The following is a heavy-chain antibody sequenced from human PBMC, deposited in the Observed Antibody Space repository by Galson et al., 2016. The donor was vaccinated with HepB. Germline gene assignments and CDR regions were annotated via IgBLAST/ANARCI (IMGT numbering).Heavy chain of an antibody. J-gene: IGHJ5*02. Sequence: QSGAEVKKPGESLTISCTASGNSFTSHWIGWVRQMPGKGLEWMGIIHAADSHTKYSPSLQGHITISTDKSINTAYLQWSSLRASDTAMYYCASAVNGLFWFDPWGQGTLVTVSS. CDR3: ASAVNGLFWFDP. V-gene: IGHV5-51*01. CDR2: IHAADSHT. D-gene: IGHD3-9*01. CDR1: GNSFTSHW.